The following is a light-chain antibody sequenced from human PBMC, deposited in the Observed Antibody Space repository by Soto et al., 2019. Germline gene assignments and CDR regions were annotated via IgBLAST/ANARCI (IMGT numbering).Light chain of an antibody. CDR3: QQYGSSPQWT. CDR1: QSVSSSY. J-gene: IGKJ1*01. Sequence: EIVLTQSPGTLSLSPGEIATLSCRASQSVSSSYLAWYQQKPGQAPRLLIYGASSRATGIQDRFSGSGSGTDFPLTISRLEPEDFAVYYCQQYGSSPQWTFGQGTKVEIK. V-gene: IGKV3-20*01. CDR2: GAS.